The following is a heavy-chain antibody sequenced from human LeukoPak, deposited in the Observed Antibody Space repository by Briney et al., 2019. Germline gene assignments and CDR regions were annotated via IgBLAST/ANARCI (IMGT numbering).Heavy chain of an antibody. V-gene: IGHV1-2*06. CDR3: ARDVVQVTAAMFWFES. CDR2: INPNSGGA. CDR1: GYTFSDHY. Sequence: GASVKVSCKASGYTFSDHYIHWVRQAPGQGLEWMGRINPNSGGASYAQKFQGRVTMTRDTSITTAYMELSRLRSDDTAVYFCARDVVQVTAAMFWFESWGQGTLVTVSS. J-gene: IGHJ5*01. D-gene: IGHD2-2*01.